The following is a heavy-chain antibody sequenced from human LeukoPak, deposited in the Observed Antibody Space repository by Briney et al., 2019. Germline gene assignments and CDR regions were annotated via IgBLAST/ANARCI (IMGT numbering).Heavy chain of an antibody. Sequence: GGSLRLSYAASGFTFSSYWMTWVRQAPGKGLEWVANIKQDGSEKYYVDSVKGRFTISRDNAKNSLYLQMNSLRAEDTAVYYCARARYSSGWSAENYWGQGTLVTVSS. J-gene: IGHJ4*02. CDR2: IKQDGSEK. D-gene: IGHD6-19*01. CDR1: GFTFSSYW. V-gene: IGHV3-7*01. CDR3: ARARYSSGWSAENY.